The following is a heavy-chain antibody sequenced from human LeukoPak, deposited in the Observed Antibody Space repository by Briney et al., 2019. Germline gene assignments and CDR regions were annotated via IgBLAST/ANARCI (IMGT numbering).Heavy chain of an antibody. Sequence: GGSLRLSCAAAGFTFSSDAMTWVRQAPRKGLEWVSSISGSVDSTYYADSVKGRFTISRHNSKNTLYLQMNSLRAEDTAVYYCAKVGPTFPYYFDYWGQGTMVTVSS. CDR1: GFTFSSDA. V-gene: IGHV3-23*01. CDR2: ISGSVDST. CDR3: AKVGPTFPYYFDY. J-gene: IGHJ4*02.